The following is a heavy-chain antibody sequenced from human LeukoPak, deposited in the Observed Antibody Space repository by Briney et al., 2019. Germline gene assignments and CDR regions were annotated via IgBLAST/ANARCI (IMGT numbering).Heavy chain of an antibody. Sequence: SETLSLTCTVSGGSISSSGYCWGWIRQPPGKGLEWMGSICYNGNTYYRPSLKSRMTISRDTSMNQFSPKLNSLIAADTAVYYCVRDGGFFDVDYWGQGTLVTVSS. V-gene: IGHV4-39*07. D-gene: IGHD3-9*01. J-gene: IGHJ4*02. CDR2: ICYNGNT. CDR1: GGSISSSGYC. CDR3: VRDGGFFDVDY.